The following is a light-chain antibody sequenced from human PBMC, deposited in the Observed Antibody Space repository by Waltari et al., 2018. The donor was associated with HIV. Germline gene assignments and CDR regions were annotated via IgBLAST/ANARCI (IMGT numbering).Light chain of an antibody. CDR3: QHYSHWPLMYN. V-gene: IGKV3-15*01. Sequence: EIVMTQSPATLSVSPGERATLSCRASQTISSNLAWYQHKPGQSPRLLIYAASTRATGLPARFSASGSGTEFTLTISSLQSEDFAVYYCQHYSHWPLMYNFGQRTKLAIK. J-gene: IGKJ2*01. CDR1: QTISSN. CDR2: AAS.